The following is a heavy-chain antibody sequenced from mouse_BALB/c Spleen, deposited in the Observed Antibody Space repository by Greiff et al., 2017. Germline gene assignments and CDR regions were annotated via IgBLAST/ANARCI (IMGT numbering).Heavy chain of an antibody. D-gene: IGHD3-2*02. V-gene: IGHV1-14*01. CDR1: GYTFTSYV. CDR3: ASEGAGGLFAY. J-gene: IGHJ3*01. Sequence: VQLKQSGPELVKPGASVKMSCKASGYTFTSYVMHWVKQKPGQGLEWIGYINPYNDGTKYNEKFKGKATLTSDKSSSTAYMELSSLTSEDSAVYYCASEGAGGLFAYWGQGTLVTVSA. CDR2: INPYNDGT.